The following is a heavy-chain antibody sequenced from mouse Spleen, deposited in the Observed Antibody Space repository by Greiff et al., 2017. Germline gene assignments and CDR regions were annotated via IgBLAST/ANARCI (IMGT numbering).Heavy chain of an antibody. CDR1: GYTFTSYT. V-gene: IGHV1-4*01. CDR2: INPSSGYT. J-gene: IGHJ4*01. D-gene: IGHD2-14*01. CDR3: AREVRRGYAMDY. Sequence: VQVVESGAELARPGASVKMSCKASGYTFTSYTMHWVKQRPGQGLEWIGYINPSSGYTKYNQKFKDKATLTADKSSSTAYMQLSSLTSEDSAVYYCAREVRRGYAMDYWGQGTSVTVSS.